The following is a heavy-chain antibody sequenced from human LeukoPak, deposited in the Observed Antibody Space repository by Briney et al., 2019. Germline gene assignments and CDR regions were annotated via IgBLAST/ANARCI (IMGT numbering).Heavy chain of an antibody. CDR2: INHSGST. Sequence: SETLSLTCAVYGGSFSGYYWSWIRQPPGKGLEWIGEINHSGSTNYNPSLKSRVTISVDTSKNQFSLKPSSVTAADTAVYYCARVNTGLWYSSSSGGYFQHWGQGTLVTVSS. J-gene: IGHJ1*01. V-gene: IGHV4-34*01. CDR3: ARVNTGLWYSSSSGGYFQH. CDR1: GGSFSGYY. D-gene: IGHD6-6*01.